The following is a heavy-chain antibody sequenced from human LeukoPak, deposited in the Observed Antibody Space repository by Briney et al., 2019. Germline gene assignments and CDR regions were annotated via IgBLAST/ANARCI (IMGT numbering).Heavy chain of an antibody. CDR3: ARLSRAVVPAAITGKDHYGMDV. J-gene: IGHJ6*04. CDR1: GCSFTSYW. CDR2: IYPGDSDT. Sequence: GESLKISCQGSGCSFTSYWIGWVRQMPGKGLGWMGIIYPGDSDTRYSPSFQGHVTISADKSISTAYLQWSSLTASDPGMYYCARLSRAVVPAAITGKDHYGMDVWGKGTTVTVSS. V-gene: IGHV5-51*01. D-gene: IGHD2-2*02.